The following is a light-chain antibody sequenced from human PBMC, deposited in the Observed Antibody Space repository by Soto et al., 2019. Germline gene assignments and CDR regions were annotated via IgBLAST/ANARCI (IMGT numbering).Light chain of an antibody. Sequence: DIQMTQSPSSLSASIGDRANITCRASQSIDNYVNWYQQKPGKVPKVLIYAASSLQSGVPSRFSGTGSGTDFTLTISSLQPEDFATYYCQQSYSTPRTFGPGTKVDLK. V-gene: IGKV1-39*01. CDR3: QQSYSTPRT. CDR1: QSIDNY. J-gene: IGKJ3*01. CDR2: AAS.